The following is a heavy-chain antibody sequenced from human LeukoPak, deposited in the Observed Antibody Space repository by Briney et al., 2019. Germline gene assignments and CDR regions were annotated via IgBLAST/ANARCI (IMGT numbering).Heavy chain of an antibody. D-gene: IGHD6-19*01. Sequence: ASVKVSCKASGYTFTSYGIGWVRQAPGQGLEWMGWISAYNGNTNYAQKFQGRVTMTTDMSTSTVYMQLTSLRSEDTAVYYCARGGHGTSVAVAGTGDYWGQGTLVTVSS. V-gene: IGHV1-18*01. CDR1: GYTFTSYG. J-gene: IGHJ4*02. CDR2: ISAYNGNT. CDR3: ARGGHGTSVAVAGTGDY.